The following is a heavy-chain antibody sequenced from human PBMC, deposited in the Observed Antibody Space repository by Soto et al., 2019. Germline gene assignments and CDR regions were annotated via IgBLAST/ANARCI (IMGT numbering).Heavy chain of an antibody. CDR2: VFWDDDK. CDR3: AHNFRGRGSYVGDRFDS. D-gene: IGHD3-16*01. J-gene: IGHJ5*01. CDR1: GFSLTEIGGG. V-gene: IGHV2-5*02. Sequence: QITLKESGPTLVKPTQTLTLTCSCSGFSLTEIGGGVGWIRQPPGKALDFLALVFWDDDKRYQPSLRTRLTSPQDPSKNQVVLTMANMDPVDTATYYCAHNFRGRGSYVGDRFDSWGQGTLVLVSS.